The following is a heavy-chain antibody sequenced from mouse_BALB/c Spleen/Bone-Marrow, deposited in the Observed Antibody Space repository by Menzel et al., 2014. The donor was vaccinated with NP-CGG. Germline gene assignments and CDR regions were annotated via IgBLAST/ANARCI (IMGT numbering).Heavy chain of an antibody. CDR3: ARRDDAMDY. D-gene: IGHD3-3*01. CDR2: INPGSGGT. J-gene: IGHJ4*01. CDR1: GYAFTNYL. Sequence: VQLVESGAELVRPGTSVKVSCKASGYAFTNYLIGWVKQRPGQGLEWIGVINPGSGGTNYNEKFKGKATLTADKSSSTAYMQLSSLTSDDSAVYFCARRDDAMDYWGQGTTVTVSS. V-gene: IGHV1-54*03.